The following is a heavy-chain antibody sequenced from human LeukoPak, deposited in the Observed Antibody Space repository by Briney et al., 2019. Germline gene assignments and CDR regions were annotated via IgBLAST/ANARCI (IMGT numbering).Heavy chain of an antibody. V-gene: IGHV6-1*01. Sequence: SQTLSLTCAISGDSVSSNSAAWNWIRQSPSRGLEWLGRTYYRSKWYNDYAVSVKSRITINPDTSKNQFSLQLNSVAPEDTAVYYCARGGIAVAGNNWFDPWGQGTLVTVSS. CDR3: ARGGIAVAGNNWFDP. D-gene: IGHD6-19*01. CDR1: GDSVSSNSAA. J-gene: IGHJ5*02. CDR2: TYYRSKWYN.